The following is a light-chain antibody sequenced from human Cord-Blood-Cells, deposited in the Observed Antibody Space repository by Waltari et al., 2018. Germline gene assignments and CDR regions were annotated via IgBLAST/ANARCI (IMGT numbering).Light chain of an antibody. CDR3: CSYAGSSTYV. CDR2: EGS. J-gene: IGLJ1*01. CDR1: SSDVRSYNL. Sequence: QSALTQPASVSGSPGQSITISCTGTSSDVRSYNLVSWYQQHPGKAPKLRIYEGSKRPSGVSNRFSGSKSGNTAYLTISGLQAEDDADYYCCSYAGSSTYVFGTGAKVTVL. V-gene: IGLV2-23*01.